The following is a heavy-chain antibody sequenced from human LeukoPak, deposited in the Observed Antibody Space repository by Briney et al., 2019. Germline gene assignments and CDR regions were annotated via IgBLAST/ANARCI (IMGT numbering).Heavy chain of an antibody. CDR3: AKRLGTTVTTRRDYYYYYMDV. CDR2: MNPNSGNT. Sequence: GASVKVSCKASGYTFTSYDINWVRQATGQGLEWMGWMNPNSGNTGYAQKFQGRVTMTRNTSISTAYMELSSLRAEDTAVYYCAKRLGTTVTTRRDYYYYYMDVWGKGTTVTVSS. D-gene: IGHD4-11*01. CDR1: GYTFTSYD. V-gene: IGHV1-8*01. J-gene: IGHJ6*03.